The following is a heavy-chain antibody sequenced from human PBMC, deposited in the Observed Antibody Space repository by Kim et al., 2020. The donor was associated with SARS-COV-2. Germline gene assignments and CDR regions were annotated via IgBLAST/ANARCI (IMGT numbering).Heavy chain of an antibody. D-gene: IGHD2-15*01. CDR2: IRADGDSI. CDR3: ARVGLFSYSWPGGNY. CDR1: GFTFSTYD. J-gene: IGHJ4*02. V-gene: IGHV3-23*01. Sequence: GGSLRLSCAASGFTFSTYDMNWVRQAPGKGLEWVSLIRADGDSIYYADSVKGRFTISRDNSKNTLYLQLNSLRADTTAVYYCARVGLFSYSWPGGNYWGQGTLVTVSS.